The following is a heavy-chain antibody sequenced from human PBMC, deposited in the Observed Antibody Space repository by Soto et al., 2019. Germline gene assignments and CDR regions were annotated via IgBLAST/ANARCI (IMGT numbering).Heavy chain of an antibody. Sequence: SETLSLTCPFSGGSISSYYLSWILQPPGKLLEWIGYIYYSGSTNYNPSLKSRVTISVDTSKNQFSLKLSSVTAADTAVYYCARMGSSWYIAAFDIWGQGTMVTVSS. CDR2: IYYSGST. V-gene: IGHV4-59*08. D-gene: IGHD6-13*01. J-gene: IGHJ3*02. CDR3: ARMGSSWYIAAFDI. CDR1: GGSISSYY.